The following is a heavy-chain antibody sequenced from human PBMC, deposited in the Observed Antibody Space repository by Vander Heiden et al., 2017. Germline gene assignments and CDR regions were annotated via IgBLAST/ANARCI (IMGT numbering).Heavy chain of an antibody. CDR1: GFTFDDYA. Sequence: EVQLVESGGGLVQPGRSLRLSCAASGFTFDDYAMHWVRQAPGKGLEWVSGMSWNSGSIGYADSVKGRFTISRDNAKNSLYLQMNSLRAEDTALYYCAKDPRGIAVAGTNYFDYWGQGTLVTVSS. CDR2: MSWNSGSI. D-gene: IGHD6-19*01. J-gene: IGHJ4*02. CDR3: AKDPRGIAVAGTNYFDY. V-gene: IGHV3-9*01.